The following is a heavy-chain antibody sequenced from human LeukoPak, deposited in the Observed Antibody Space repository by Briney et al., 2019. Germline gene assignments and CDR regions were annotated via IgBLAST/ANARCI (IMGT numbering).Heavy chain of an antibody. J-gene: IGHJ6*03. CDR1: GGSISSYY. Sequence: SETLSLTCTVSGGSISSYYWSWIRQPPGKGLEWIGYIYTSGSINYNPSLKSRVTISVDTSKNQFSLKLSSVTAADTAVYYCARNYLYYYMDVWGKGTTVTVSS. CDR2: IYTSGSI. CDR3: ARNYLYYYMDV. V-gene: IGHV4-4*09.